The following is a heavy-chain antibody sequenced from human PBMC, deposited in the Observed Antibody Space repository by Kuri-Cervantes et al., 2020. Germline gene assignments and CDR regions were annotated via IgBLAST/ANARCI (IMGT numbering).Heavy chain of an antibody. V-gene: IGHV4-59*01. CDR1: GVSISSYY. Sequence: SETLSLTCTVSGVSISSYYWSWIRQPPGKGLEWIGYIHFSGSTNYNPSLKSQVTISVDPSKNQFSLKLSSVAAADTAVYYCARVREWVGAPYYYYYMDVWGKGTTVTVSS. D-gene: IGHD3-16*01. J-gene: IGHJ6*03. CDR2: IHFSGST. CDR3: ARVREWVGAPYYYYYMDV.